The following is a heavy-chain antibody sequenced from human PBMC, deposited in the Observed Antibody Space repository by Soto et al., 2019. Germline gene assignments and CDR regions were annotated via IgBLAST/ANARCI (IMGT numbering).Heavy chain of an antibody. Sequence: SETLSLTCTVSGGSISSYYWSWIRQPPGKGLEWIGHIYYSGSTNYNPSLKSRVTISVDTSKNQFSLKLSSVTAADTAVYYCARETTDTAMAPTYYFDYWGQGTLVTAPQ. CDR1: GGSISSYY. V-gene: IGHV4-59*01. CDR2: IYYSGST. J-gene: IGHJ4*02. D-gene: IGHD5-18*01. CDR3: ARETTDTAMAPTYYFDY.